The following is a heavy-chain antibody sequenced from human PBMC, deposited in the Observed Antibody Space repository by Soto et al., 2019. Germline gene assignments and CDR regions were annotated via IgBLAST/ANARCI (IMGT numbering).Heavy chain of an antibody. CDR2: IIPIFGTA. J-gene: IGHJ4*02. V-gene: IGHV1-69*06. Sequence: QVQLVQSGAEVKKPGSSVKVSCKASGSTFSSYAISWVRQAPGQGLEWMGGIIPIFGTANYAQKFQGRVTITADKSTSTAYMELSSLRSEDTAVYYCARGGGDSSGYFYGQWGQGTLVTVSS. CDR1: GSTFSSYA. CDR3: ARGGGDSSGYFYGQ. D-gene: IGHD3-22*01.